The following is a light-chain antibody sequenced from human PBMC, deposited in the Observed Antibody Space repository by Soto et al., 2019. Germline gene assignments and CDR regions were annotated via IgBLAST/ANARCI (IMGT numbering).Light chain of an antibody. CDR3: QQSYSTPIT. CDR2: AAS. Sequence: DIQIAQSPSSLAASFGDRSAIPFRASQSISSYLNWYQQKPGKAPKVLIYAASNLQSGVPSRFSGSGSGTDFTLTISSLQPEDFATYYCQQSYSTPITFGQGTRLEIK. V-gene: IGKV1-39*01. CDR1: QSISSY. J-gene: IGKJ5*01.